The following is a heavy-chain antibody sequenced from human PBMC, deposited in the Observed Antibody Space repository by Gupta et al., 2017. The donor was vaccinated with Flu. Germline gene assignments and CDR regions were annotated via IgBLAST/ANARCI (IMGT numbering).Heavy chain of an antibody. D-gene: IGHD3-22*01. Sequence: QVQLVQSGAEVKKPGASVKVSCKASGYTFTSYGISWVRQAPGQGLEWMGWISAYNGNTNYAQKLQGRVTMTTDTSTSTAYMELRSLRSDDTAVYYCANHGDYDSSGYSLAGYFQHWGQGTLVTVSS. V-gene: IGHV1-18*01. CDR2: ISAYNGNT. CDR1: GYTFTSYG. J-gene: IGHJ1*01. CDR3: ANHGDYDSSGYSLAGYFQH.